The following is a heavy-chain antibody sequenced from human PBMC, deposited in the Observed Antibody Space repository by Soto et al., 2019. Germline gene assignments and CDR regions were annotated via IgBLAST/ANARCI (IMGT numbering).Heavy chain of an antibody. CDR2: ISHGGST. CDR1: GGSINSSXW. Sequence: QVXLXXSXXXLXXXSETLSLTCVVSGGSINSSXWWNWVRQPPGKGLEWIGEISHGGSTNFNPSLKSRATISVDKSKNHLSLKLDSVTAADTAVYYCAREVSGIQAFDYWGQGTLVTVSS. V-gene: IGHV4-4*02. CDR3: AREVSGIQAFDY. J-gene: IGHJ4*02. D-gene: IGHD1-20*01.